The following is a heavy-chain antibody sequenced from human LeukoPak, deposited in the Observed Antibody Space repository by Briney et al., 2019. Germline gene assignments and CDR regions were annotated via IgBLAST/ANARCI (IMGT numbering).Heavy chain of an antibody. V-gene: IGHV4-31*03. CDR2: IYYSGST. CDR3: ARVRRITMVQGVNSWFDP. CDR1: GGSISSGGYY. D-gene: IGHD3-10*01. Sequence: SQTLSLTCTVSGGSISSGGYYWSWIRQHPGKGLEWIGYIYYSGSTYYNPSLKSRVTISVDTSKNQFSLKLSSVTAADTAVYYCARVRRITMVQGVNSWFDPWGQGTLVTVSS. J-gene: IGHJ5*02.